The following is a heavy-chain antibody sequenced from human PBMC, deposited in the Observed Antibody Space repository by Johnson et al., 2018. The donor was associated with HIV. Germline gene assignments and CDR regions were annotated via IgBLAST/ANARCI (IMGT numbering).Heavy chain of an antibody. J-gene: IGHJ3*02. CDR2: ISYDGSNK. CDR1: GFTFSSYA. V-gene: IGHV3-30-3*02. D-gene: IGHD3-22*01. Sequence: VESGGGVVQPGRSLRLSCAASGFTFSSYAMHWVRQAPGKGLEWVAVISYDGSNKYYADSVKGRFTISRDNSKNTLYLQMNSLRAEDTAVYYCAKHYYDSSDYPLPFDIWGQGTMVTVSS. CDR3: AKHYYDSSDYPLPFDI.